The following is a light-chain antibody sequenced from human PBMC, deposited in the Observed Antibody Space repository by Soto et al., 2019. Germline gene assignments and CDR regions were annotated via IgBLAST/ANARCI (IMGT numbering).Light chain of an antibody. CDR3: SSYTSQNSLD. Sequence: QSALTQPASVSGSPGQSITISCTGTSSDIATYNYVSWYQQHPGKAPKLMIYEVNNRPSGVSHRFSGSRSGNTASLTISGLQAEDEAEYYCSSYTSQNSLDFGGGTNVAVL. J-gene: IGLJ2*01. V-gene: IGLV2-14*01. CDR2: EVN. CDR1: SSDIATYNY.